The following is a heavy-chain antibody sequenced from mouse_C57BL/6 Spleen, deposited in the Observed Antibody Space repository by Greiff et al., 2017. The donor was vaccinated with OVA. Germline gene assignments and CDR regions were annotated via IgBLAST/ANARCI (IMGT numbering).Heavy chain of an antibody. CDR3: TGDGSSV. CDR2: IDPENGDT. J-gene: IGHJ1*03. D-gene: IGHD1-1*01. V-gene: IGHV14-4*01. Sequence: EVQLQESGAELVRPGASVKLSCTASGFNIKDDYMHWVKQRHEQGLEWIGWIDPENGDTEYASKFQGKATITADTSSNTAYLQLSSLTSEDTAVYYCTGDGSSVWGTGTTVTVSS. CDR1: GFNIKDDY.